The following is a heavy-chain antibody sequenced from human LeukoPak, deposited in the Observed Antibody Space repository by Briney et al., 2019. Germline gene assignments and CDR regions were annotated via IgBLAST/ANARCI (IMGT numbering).Heavy chain of an antibody. CDR3: ARLGAYSGSGDY. J-gene: IGHJ4*02. CDR1: GGSISGSSYY. CDR2: IYYSGNT. V-gene: IGHV4-39*01. D-gene: IGHD5-12*01. Sequence: TSETLSLTCTVSGGSISGSSYYWGWIRQPPGKWLEWIGNIYYSGNTYYNPSLRSRVTISVDTSKNQFSLKLSSVTAADTAVYYCARLGAYSGSGDYWGQGTLVTVSS.